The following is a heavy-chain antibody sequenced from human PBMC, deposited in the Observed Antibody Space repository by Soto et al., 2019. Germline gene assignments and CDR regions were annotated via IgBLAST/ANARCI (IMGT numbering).Heavy chain of an antibody. CDR1: GGSFSGYY. D-gene: IGHD2-2*01. Sequence: SETLSLTCAAYGGSFSGYYWSWIRQPPGKGLEWIGEINHSGSTNYNPSLKSRVTISVDTSKNQFSLKLSSVTAADTAVYYCARGTIVVVPAAIWRGYYYYYMDVWGKGTTVTVSS. CDR3: ARGTIVVVPAAIWRGYYYYYMDV. V-gene: IGHV4-34*01. J-gene: IGHJ6*03. CDR2: INHSGST.